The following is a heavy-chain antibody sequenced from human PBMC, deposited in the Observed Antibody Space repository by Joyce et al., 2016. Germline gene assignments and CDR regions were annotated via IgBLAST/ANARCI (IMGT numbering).Heavy chain of an antibody. CDR1: GLAVGATY. D-gene: IGHD6-6*01. Sequence: EVQLVETGGGLIQPGGSLRLSCAASGLAVGATYMGLVRQAPGKGLGWVSVIQNGGDEDYAAFVKGRFTISRDNSKNTVYLQMNNLRVEDTAIYFCARLNIAARRSFDFWGQGTVVSVSS. V-gene: IGHV3-53*02. CDR3: ARLNIAARRSFDF. CDR2: IQNGGDE. J-gene: IGHJ4*02.